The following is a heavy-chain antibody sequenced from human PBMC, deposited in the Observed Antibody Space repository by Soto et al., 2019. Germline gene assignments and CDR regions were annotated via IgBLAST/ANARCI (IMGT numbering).Heavy chain of an antibody. CDR3: ARSSGSYPSAY. Sequence: SETLSLTCTVSGDSISGYYWSWIRRSPGKGLEWIGYIYYSGSTNYNPSLKSRVTMSLDTSTNQFSLRLSSVTAADTAVYYCARSSGSYPSAYWGQGTLVTVSS. J-gene: IGHJ4*02. D-gene: IGHD1-26*01. V-gene: IGHV4-59*08. CDR2: IYYSGST. CDR1: GDSISGYY.